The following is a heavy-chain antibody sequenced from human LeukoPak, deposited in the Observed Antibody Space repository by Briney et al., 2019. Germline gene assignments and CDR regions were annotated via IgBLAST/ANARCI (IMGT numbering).Heavy chain of an antibody. V-gene: IGHV1-8*01. CDR2: MKPNDGKR. Sequence: ASVTVSFKTSGYTFTRFDIHWVGQAPGQGGEWLGWMKPNDGKRGFAQKFQDRLTITSDTSLVTAYMELTSLTSDDTAVYYCARGDSVAGTSNYFDSWGQGTLVIVSS. J-gene: IGHJ5*01. D-gene: IGHD6-19*01. CDR1: GYTFTRFD. CDR3: ARGDSVAGTSNYFDS.